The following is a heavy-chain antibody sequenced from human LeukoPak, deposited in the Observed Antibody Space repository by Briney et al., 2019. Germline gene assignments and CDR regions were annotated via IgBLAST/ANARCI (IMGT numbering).Heavy chain of an antibody. CDR1: GGTSSSYA. CDR2: IIPIFGTA. J-gene: IGHJ4*02. CDR3: ARVADSYGPSALDY. V-gene: IGHV1-69*06. Sequence: APVKVSCKASGGTSSSYAISWVRQAPGQGLEWMGGIIPIFGTANYAQKFQGRVTITADKSTSTAYMELSSLRSEDTAVYYCARVADSYGPSALDYWGQGTLVTVSS. D-gene: IGHD5-18*01.